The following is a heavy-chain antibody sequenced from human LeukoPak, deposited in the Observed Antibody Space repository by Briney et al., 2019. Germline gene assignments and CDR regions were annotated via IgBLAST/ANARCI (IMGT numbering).Heavy chain of an antibody. CDR3: ARRPAAGGFDY. Sequence: PSETLSLTCAVYGGSFSGYYWSWIRQPPGKGLEWIGEINHSGSTNYNPSLKSRVTISVDTSKNQFSLKLSSVTAADTAVYYCARRPAAGGFDYWGQGTLVTVSS. V-gene: IGHV4-34*01. CDR2: INHSGST. J-gene: IGHJ4*02. D-gene: IGHD6-13*01. CDR1: GGSFSGYY.